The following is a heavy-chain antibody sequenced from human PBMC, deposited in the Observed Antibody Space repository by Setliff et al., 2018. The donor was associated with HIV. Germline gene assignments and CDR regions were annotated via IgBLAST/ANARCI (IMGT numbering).Heavy chain of an antibody. D-gene: IGHD3-3*01. CDR1: GYIFTDYY. J-gene: IGHJ4*02. V-gene: IGHV1-2*02. Sequence: ASVKVSCKASGYIFTDYYIHWVRQAPGQGLEWMGWINPNGGYTNYAQKFLGRVTMTRDTSFTTAYLELSRLGSDYTAVYYCAADNYNCNSFDSWGQGSLVT. CDR2: INPNGGYT. CDR3: AADNYNCNSFDS.